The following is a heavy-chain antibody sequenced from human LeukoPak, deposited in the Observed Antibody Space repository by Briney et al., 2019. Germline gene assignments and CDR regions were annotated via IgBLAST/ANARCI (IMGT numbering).Heavy chain of an antibody. CDR3: ARVPDYGDYTDYFDY. CDR1: GYTFTSYG. Sequence: ASVKVSCKASGYTFTSYGISWVRQAPGQGLEWMGWISAYNGNTNYAQKLQGRVTMTTDTSTSTAYMELRSLRSDDTAVYYCARVPDYGDYTDYFDYWGREPWSPSPQ. V-gene: IGHV1-18*04. J-gene: IGHJ4*02. D-gene: IGHD4-17*01. CDR2: ISAYNGNT.